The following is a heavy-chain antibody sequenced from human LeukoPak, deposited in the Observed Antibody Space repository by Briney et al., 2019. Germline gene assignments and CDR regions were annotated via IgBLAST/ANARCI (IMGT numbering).Heavy chain of an antibody. CDR3: ARSLNRWGPGYYYYYMDV. D-gene: IGHD1-14*01. J-gene: IGHJ6*03. CDR1: GGSISSSSYY. CDR2: IYYSGST. V-gene: IGHV4-39*07. Sequence: ASETLSLTCTVSGGSISSSSYYWGWIRQPPGKGLEWIGSIYYSGSTYYNPSLKSRVTISVDTSKNQFSLKLSSVTAADTAVYYCARSLNRWGPGYYYYYMDVWGKGTTVTVSS.